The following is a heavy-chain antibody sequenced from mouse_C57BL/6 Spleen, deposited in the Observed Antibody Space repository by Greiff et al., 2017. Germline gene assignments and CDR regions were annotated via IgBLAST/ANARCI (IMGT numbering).Heavy chain of an antibody. V-gene: IGHV3-6*01. CDR3: ASQWLLRGFFAY. J-gene: IGHJ3*01. Sequence: DVQLQESGPGLVKPSQSLSLTCSVTGYSITSGYYWNWIRQFPGNKLEWMGYISYDGSNNYNPSLKNRISITRDTSKNQFFLKLNSVTTEDTATYYCASQWLLRGFFAYWGQGTLVTVSA. CDR1: GYSITSGYY. CDR2: ISYDGSN. D-gene: IGHD2-3*01.